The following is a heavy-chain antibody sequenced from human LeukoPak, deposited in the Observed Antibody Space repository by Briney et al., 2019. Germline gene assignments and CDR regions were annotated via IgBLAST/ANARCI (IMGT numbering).Heavy chain of an antibody. CDR3: AKTPKRLEPRYPLDY. CDR2: ISGSSSHI. D-gene: IGHD2-2*02. CDR1: GFTFSSYT. Sequence: GGSLRLSCAASGFTFSSYTMKWVRQAPGKGLEWVSYISGSSSHIYYADSVKGRFTISRDNAKNSLYVQMNSLRAEDAAVYYCAKTPKRLEPRYPLDYWGQGTLVTVSS. J-gene: IGHJ4*02. V-gene: IGHV3-48*01.